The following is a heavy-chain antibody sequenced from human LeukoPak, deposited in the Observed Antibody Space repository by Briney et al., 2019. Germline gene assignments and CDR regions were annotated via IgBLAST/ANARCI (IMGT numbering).Heavy chain of an antibody. CDR2: IYSGGTT. CDR3: ARVREQLWARDYGMDV. J-gene: IGHJ6*02. Sequence: GGSLRLSCAASGFTVSSTYMSWVRQAPGKGLEWVSVIYSGGTTYYADSVKGRFTISRDNAKNSLYLQMNSLRAEDTAVYYCARVREQLWARDYGMDVWGQGTTVTVSS. CDR1: GFTVSSTY. V-gene: IGHV3-66*01. D-gene: IGHD5-18*01.